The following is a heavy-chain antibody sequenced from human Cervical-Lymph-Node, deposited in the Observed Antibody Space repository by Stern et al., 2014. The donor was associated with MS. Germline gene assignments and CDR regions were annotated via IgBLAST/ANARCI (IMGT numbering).Heavy chain of an antibody. D-gene: IGHD2-2*01. J-gene: IGHJ1*01. CDR3: AKGGSTSCFSQVDF. V-gene: IGHV3-9*01. CDR1: GFTFDAYA. Sequence: EVQLEESGGGLIQPGRSLRLSCAASGFTFDAYAMHWVRQVPGKGLEWVSSISWNSGNIAYADSVKGRFTISRDNSKNSLFLQMSSLRTEDTALYYCAKGGSTSCFSQVDFWGQGTLVTVSS. CDR2: ISWNSGNI.